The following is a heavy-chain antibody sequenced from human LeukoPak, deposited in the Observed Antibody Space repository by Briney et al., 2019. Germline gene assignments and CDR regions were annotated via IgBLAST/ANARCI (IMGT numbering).Heavy chain of an antibody. V-gene: IGHV3-33*01. J-gene: IGHJ4*02. CDR2: IYSDGRNE. CDR3: ARAEPGLFDY. Sequence: PGRSLRLSCVASGFTFSRCGMHWVRQAPGKGLEWVAVIYSDGRNEYYADSVEGRFTISRDNSKNTLYLQMNSLRAEDTAVYYCARAEPGLFDYWGLGTLVTVSS. CDR1: GFTFSRCG.